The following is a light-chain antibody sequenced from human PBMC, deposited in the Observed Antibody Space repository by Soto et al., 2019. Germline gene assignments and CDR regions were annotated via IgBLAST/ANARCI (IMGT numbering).Light chain of an antibody. CDR3: HQYNHWLTWT. CDR2: SAS. Sequence: EIVMTQSPATLSLSPGQRATLSCRVSQSVSSKLAWYQQRPGQAPRLLIYSASTRATGIPARFSGSGSGTEFTLTICSLQSEDFAVYYCHQYNHWLTWTFGQGTKVEIK. CDR1: QSVSSK. J-gene: IGKJ1*01. V-gene: IGKV3-15*01.